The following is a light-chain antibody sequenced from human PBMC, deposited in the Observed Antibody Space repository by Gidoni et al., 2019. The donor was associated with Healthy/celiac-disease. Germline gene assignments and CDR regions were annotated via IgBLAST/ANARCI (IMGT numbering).Light chain of an antibody. CDR2: KAS. CDR3: QQYNSYPWT. Sequence: DIQLTQSPSNLSASVGDRVNITCRASQRISIWLAWYQQKPGKAPKLLIYKASSLESGVPSRFSGSGSGTEFTLTISSLQPDDFASYYCQQYNSYPWTFGQGTKVEIK. V-gene: IGKV1-5*03. J-gene: IGKJ1*01. CDR1: QRISIW.